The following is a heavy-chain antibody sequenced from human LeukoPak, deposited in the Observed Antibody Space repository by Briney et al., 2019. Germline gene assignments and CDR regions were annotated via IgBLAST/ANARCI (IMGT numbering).Heavy chain of an antibody. J-gene: IGHJ4*02. CDR2: ISYDGSNK. V-gene: IGHV3-30*14. D-gene: IGHD6-19*01. Sequence: GRSLRPSCAASGFTFSSYAMHWVRQAPGKGLEWVTVISYDGSNKYYADSVKGRFTISRDNSKNTLYLQMNSLRAEDTAVYYCARDVAVADNWGQGTLVTVSS. CDR3: ARDVAVADN. CDR1: GFTFSSYA.